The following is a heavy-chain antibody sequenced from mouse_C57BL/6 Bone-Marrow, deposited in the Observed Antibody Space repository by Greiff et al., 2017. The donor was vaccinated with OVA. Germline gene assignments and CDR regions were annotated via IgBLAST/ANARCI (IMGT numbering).Heavy chain of an antibody. J-gene: IGHJ2*02. CDR2: IDPSDSYT. CDR1: GYTFTSYW. CDR3: ARYLFLDY. Sequence: QVQLQQPGAELVRPGTSVKLSCRASGYTFTSYWMHWVKQRPGQGLEWIGVIDPSDSYTTYNQKFKGKATLTVDTSSRPAYMHLRSLPSYDSAVYSCARYLFLDYWGQGTSLTVSS. V-gene: IGHV1-59*01.